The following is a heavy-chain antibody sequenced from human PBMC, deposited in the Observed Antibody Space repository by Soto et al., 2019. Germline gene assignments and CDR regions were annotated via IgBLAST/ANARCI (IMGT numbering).Heavy chain of an antibody. CDR1: GGSISRYY. V-gene: IGHV4-59*01. Sequence: QVHLQESGPGLVKPSETLSLTCTVSGGSISRYYWSWIRQPPGKGLEWIGYMYNTWSTVYNPSFKSRVTISVDTSKNPFSLKLNSVTAADTAVYYCARDLWGYCGTDCYPLDVWGQGTTVTVSS. CDR2: MYNTWST. CDR3: ARDLWGYCGTDCYPLDV. J-gene: IGHJ6*02. D-gene: IGHD2-21*02.